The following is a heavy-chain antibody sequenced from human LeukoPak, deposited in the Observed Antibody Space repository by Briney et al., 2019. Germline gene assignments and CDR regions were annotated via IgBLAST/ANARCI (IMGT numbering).Heavy chain of an antibody. J-gene: IGHJ4*02. CDR1: GGSISSYY. Sequence: SETLSLTCTVSGGSISSYYWSWIRQPAGKGLEWIGRIYTSGSTNYNASLKSRVSMSVDTSKNQFSLKLSSVTAADTAVVYCARENSGSYREFNYWGQGTLVTVSS. V-gene: IGHV4-4*07. CDR3: ARENSGSYREFNY. D-gene: IGHD1-26*01. CDR2: IYTSGST.